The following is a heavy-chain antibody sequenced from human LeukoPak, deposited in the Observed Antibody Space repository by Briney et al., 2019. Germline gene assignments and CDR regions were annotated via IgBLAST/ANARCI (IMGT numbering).Heavy chain of an antibody. CDR1: GFTFSSSW. V-gene: IGHV3-74*01. CDR3: ARDKTEQWLVLEAFDI. D-gene: IGHD6-19*01. Sequence: GGSLRLSCAASGFTFSSSWMHWVRQAPGKGLIWVSRMNSDGRTTTYADSVKGRFTISRDNAKNTLYLQMNSLRAEDTAVYYCARDKTEQWLVLEAFDIWGQGTVVTVSS. CDR2: MNSDGRTT. J-gene: IGHJ3*02.